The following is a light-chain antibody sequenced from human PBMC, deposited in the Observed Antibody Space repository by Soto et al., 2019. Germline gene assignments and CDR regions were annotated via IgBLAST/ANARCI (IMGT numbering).Light chain of an antibody. Sequence: DIQLTQSPSFLSASVGDRVTITCQASHDISDYLNWYQNKPGEAPKVLIYDASKLEAGVPSRFSGRGSGTDGTLSISSLQPEDIATYYCQQYDNVPLTFGGGTKVDIK. CDR1: HDISDY. J-gene: IGKJ4*01. CDR3: QQYDNVPLT. CDR2: DAS. V-gene: IGKV1-33*01.